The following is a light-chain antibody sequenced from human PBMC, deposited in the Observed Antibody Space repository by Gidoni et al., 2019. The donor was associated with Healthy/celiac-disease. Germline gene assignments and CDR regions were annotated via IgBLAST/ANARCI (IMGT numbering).Light chain of an antibody. V-gene: IGLV2-14*01. J-gene: IGLJ1*01. Sequence: QSALTQPASVSGSPGQSITFSCTGTSSDVDDYNYVSWYHLQPGKAPKVMIYEVSHRPSGVSNRFIGSKSGNTASLTISGLQAEDEADYYCSSYTSTNIYVFGTGTKVTVL. CDR3: SSYTSTNIYV. CDR1: SSDVDDYNY. CDR2: EVS.